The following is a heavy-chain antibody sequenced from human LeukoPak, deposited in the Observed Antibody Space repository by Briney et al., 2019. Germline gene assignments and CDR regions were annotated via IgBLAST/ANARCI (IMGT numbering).Heavy chain of an antibody. CDR1: GFTLSGYS. V-gene: IGHV3-21*01. CDR2: ISSGSSYI. J-gene: IGHJ6*02. Sequence: GGSLRLSCAASGFTLSGYSMNWVRQAPGKGLEWVSSISSGSSYIYYADSVKGRFTISRDNAKNSLSPQMNSLRAEDAAVYYCARDRHSSSWHQGGYYYYGMDVWGQGTTVTVSS. CDR3: ARDRHSSSWHQGGYYYYGMDV. D-gene: IGHD6-13*01.